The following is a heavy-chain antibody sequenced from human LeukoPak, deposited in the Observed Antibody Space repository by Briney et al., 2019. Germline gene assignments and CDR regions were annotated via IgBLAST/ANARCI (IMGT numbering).Heavy chain of an antibody. CDR2: INPNSGGT. Sequence: ASVKVSCKASGYTFTGYYMHWVRQAPGRGLEWMGWINPNSGGTNYAQKFQGWVTMTRDTSISTAYMELSRLRSDDTAVYYCARVTTGYSYGWYFDLWGRGTLVTVSS. V-gene: IGHV1-2*04. CDR3: ARVTTGYSYGWYFDL. CDR1: GYTFTGYY. J-gene: IGHJ2*01. D-gene: IGHD5-18*01.